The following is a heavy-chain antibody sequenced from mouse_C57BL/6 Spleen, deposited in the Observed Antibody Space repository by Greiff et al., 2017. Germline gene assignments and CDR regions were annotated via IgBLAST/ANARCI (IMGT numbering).Heavy chain of an antibody. V-gene: IGHV5-6*01. Sequence: EVKLVESGGDLVKPGGSLKLSCAASGFTFSSYGMSWVRQTPDKRLEWVASISSGGSYTYSPDSVKGRFTISRDNAKNTLYLQMSSLKSEDTAMYYCARHESSGSSYYFDYWGQGTTLTVSS. CDR3: ARHESSGSSYYFDY. D-gene: IGHD3-2*02. J-gene: IGHJ2*01. CDR2: ISSGGSYT. CDR1: GFTFSSYG.